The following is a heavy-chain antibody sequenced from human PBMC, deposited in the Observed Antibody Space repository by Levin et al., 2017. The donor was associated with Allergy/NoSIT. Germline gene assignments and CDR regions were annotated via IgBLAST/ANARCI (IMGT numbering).Heavy chain of an antibody. Sequence: GESLKISCAASGFTFSNAWMSWVRQAPGKGLEWVGRIKSKTDGGTTDYAAPVKGRFTISRDDSKNTLYLQMNSLKTEDTAVYYCTTSPGEVLSTRYFDYWGQGTLVTVSS. V-gene: IGHV3-15*01. CDR3: TTSPGEVLSTRYFDY. D-gene: IGHD2-21*01. CDR2: IKSKTDGGTT. CDR1: GFTFSNAW. J-gene: IGHJ4*02.